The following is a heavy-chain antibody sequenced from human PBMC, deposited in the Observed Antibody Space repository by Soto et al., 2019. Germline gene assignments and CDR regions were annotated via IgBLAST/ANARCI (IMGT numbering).Heavy chain of an antibody. D-gene: IGHD2-2*01. CDR1: GFTFSSYD. Sequence: GGSLRLSCAASGFTFSSYDMHWVRQATGKGLEWVSAIGTAGDTYYPGSVKGRFTISRDNAKNSLYLQMNSLRAEDTAVYYCARDWPPSDIVVVPAAVDYWGQGTLVTVSS. CDR2: IGTAGDT. J-gene: IGHJ4*02. V-gene: IGHV3-13*01. CDR3: ARDWPPSDIVVVPAAVDY.